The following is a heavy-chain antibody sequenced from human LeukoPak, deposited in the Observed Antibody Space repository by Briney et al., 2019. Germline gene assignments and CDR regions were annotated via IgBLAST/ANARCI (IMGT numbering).Heavy chain of an antibody. CDR3: TRLQPYSSPDY. CDR1: GFIFSNYY. CDR2: ISTDGTVT. Sequence: GGSLRLSCAASGFIFSNYYMHWVRQPPGKGLVWVSHISTDGTVTAYADSVKGRFTISRDNAKNTLYLQMNTLRAEDTAVYYCTRLQPYSSPDYWGQGTLVTVSS. J-gene: IGHJ4*02. D-gene: IGHD3-22*01. V-gene: IGHV3-74*01.